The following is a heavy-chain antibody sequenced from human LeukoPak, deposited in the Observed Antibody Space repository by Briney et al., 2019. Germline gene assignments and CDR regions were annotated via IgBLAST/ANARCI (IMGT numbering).Heavy chain of an antibody. D-gene: IGHD6-13*01. J-gene: IGHJ4*02. CDR3: ARDRGSSWYDRDY. Sequence: GGSLRLSCAASGFTFSSYNMNWVRQAPGKGLERVSSISRSSSYIYYADSVKGRFTISRDNAKNSLYLQMNSLRVEDTAVYYCARDRGSSWYDRDYWGQGTLVTVSS. CDR1: GFTFSSYN. V-gene: IGHV3-21*01. CDR2: ISRSSSYI.